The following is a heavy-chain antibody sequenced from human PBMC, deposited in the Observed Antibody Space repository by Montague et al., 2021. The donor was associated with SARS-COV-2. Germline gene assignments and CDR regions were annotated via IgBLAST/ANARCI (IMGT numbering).Heavy chain of an antibody. V-gene: IGHV3-33*01. CDR1: GFTFSSYG. CDR2: IWYEGSNK. D-gene: IGHD2-21*02. CDR3: AREQHIVVVTGTPGAFDI. Sequence: SLRLSCAASGFTFSSYGMHWVRQAPGKGLEWVADIWYEGSNKYYADSVKGRFTISRDNSKNTLYLQMNSLRAEDTAVYYCAREQHIVVVTGTPGAFDIWGQGTMVTVSS. J-gene: IGHJ3*02.